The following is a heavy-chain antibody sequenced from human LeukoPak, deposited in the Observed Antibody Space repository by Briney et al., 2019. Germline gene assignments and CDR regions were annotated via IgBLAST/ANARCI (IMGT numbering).Heavy chain of an antibody. D-gene: IGHD2-15*01. CDR1: GGSFSGYY. V-gene: IGHV4-34*01. CDR2: INHSGST. Sequence: SETLSLTCAVYGGSFSGYYWSWIRQPPGKGLEWIGEINHSGSTNYNPSLKSRVTISVDTSKNQFSPKLRSVTAADTAVYYRARVTLGYCSGGSCLDYWGQGTLVTVSS. CDR3: ARVTLGYCSGGSCLDY. J-gene: IGHJ4*02.